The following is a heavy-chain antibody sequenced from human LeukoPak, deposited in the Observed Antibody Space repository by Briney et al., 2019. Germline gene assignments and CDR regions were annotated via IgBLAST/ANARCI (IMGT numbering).Heavy chain of an antibody. CDR2: ISYDVKKG. V-gene: IGHV3-30*19. J-gene: IGHJ4*02. D-gene: IGHD2-8*02. Sequence: SGGSLRLSRAASGFTFSSYGMHWVRQAPGKGLEWVAVISYDVKKGYYADSVKGRFTISRDNSNNTLYLQMSSLRAEDTAVYYCARATYLTWSFDFWGQGTLVTVSS. CDR1: GFTFSSYG. CDR3: ARATYLTWSFDF.